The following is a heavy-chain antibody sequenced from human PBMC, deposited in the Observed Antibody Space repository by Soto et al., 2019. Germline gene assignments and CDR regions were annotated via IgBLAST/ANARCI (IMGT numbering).Heavy chain of an antibody. CDR2: IWYDGSNT. V-gene: IGHV3-33*01. CDR3: ARDAVGAAFDI. Sequence: QVQLVESGGGVVQPGRSLRLSCAASGFTFSSYGMHWVRQAPGKGLEWVAVIWYDGSNTYYADSVKGRFTISRDNSNNTLYLQMNSLRAEDTAVYYCARDAVGAAFDIWGQGTMVTVSS. J-gene: IGHJ3*02. CDR1: GFTFSSYG. D-gene: IGHD1-26*01.